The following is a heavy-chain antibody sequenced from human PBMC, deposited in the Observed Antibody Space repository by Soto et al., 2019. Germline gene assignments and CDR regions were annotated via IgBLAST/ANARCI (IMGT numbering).Heavy chain of an antibody. CDR2: ISAYNGDT. CDR3: ARSGAYCTSITCLFDSF. V-gene: IGHV1-18*01. D-gene: IGHD2-8*01. Sequence: QAQLVQSGGEVKKPGASVKVSCRASGYTFTSYGYAWVQQAPGQGLEWMGWISAYNGDTNYAQKFQDRVTLTTDTSTTTAHMELRNLGSDDTAVYYCARSGAYCTSITCLFDSFWGLGTLVTVSS. CDR1: GYTFTSYG. J-gene: IGHJ4*02.